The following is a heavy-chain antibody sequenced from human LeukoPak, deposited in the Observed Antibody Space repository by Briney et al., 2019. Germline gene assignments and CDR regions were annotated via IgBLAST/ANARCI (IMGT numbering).Heavy chain of an antibody. CDR2: INHSGST. J-gene: IGHJ4*02. D-gene: IGHD2-15*01. CDR3: ARGVVGVAATQDFDY. V-gene: IGHV4-34*01. CDR1: GGSFSGYY. Sequence: SETLSLTCAVYGGSFSGYYWSWIRQPPGKGLEWIGEINHSGSTNYNPSLKSRVTISVDTSKNQFSLKLSSVTAADTAVYYCARGVVGVAATQDFDYWGQGTLVTVSS.